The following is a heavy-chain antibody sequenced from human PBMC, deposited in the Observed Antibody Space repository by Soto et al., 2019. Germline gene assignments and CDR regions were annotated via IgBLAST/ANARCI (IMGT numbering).Heavy chain of an antibody. J-gene: IGHJ5*02. V-gene: IGHV1-8*01. CDR1: GYTFNSYD. Sequence: ASVKVSWKASGYTFNSYDINWVRQATGQGLEWMGWMNPNSGNTGYAQKFQGRVTMTRNTSISTAYMELSSLRSEDTAVYYCARGYDFWSGNWFDPWGQGTLVTVSS. D-gene: IGHD3-3*01. CDR3: ARGYDFWSGNWFDP. CDR2: MNPNSGNT.